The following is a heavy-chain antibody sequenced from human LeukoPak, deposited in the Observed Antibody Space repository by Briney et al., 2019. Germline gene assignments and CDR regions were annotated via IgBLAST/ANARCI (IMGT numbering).Heavy chain of an antibody. CDR1: GYTFTSYD. D-gene: IGHD2-2*01. V-gene: IGHV1-8*01. Sequence: ASVKVSCKASGYTFTSYDINWVRQATGQGLEWMGWMNPNSGNTGYALKFQGRVTMTRNTSISTAYMELSSLRSEDTAVYYCARGPEYCSSTSCYDEYNWFDPWGQGTLVTVSS. CDR2: MNPNSGNT. CDR3: ARGPEYCSSTSCYDEYNWFDP. J-gene: IGHJ5*02.